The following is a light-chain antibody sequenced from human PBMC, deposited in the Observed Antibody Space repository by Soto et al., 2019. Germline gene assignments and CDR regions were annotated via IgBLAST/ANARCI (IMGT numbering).Light chain of an antibody. Sequence: QSVLTQPPSASGTPGQRVTISCSGSSSNIGSNSVNWYLQLPGRAPKLLIYSTNQRPSGVPDRFSGSKSGTSASLAIGGLRSEDEADYHCAAWDDSLNGVVFGGGTKVTVL. J-gene: IGLJ2*01. CDR2: STN. CDR1: SSNIGSNS. CDR3: AAWDDSLNGVV. V-gene: IGLV1-44*01.